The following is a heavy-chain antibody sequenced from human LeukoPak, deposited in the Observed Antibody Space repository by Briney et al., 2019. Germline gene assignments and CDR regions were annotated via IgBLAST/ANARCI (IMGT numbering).Heavy chain of an antibody. CDR1: GFTVSSNF. Sequence: GGSLRLSCAASGFTVSSNFMSWVRQAPGKGLEWVSAISNNGGYTYYADSVQGRFTISRDNSKSTLCLQMNSLRAEDTAVYYCAKQLGYCSDGSCYFPYWGQGTLVTVSS. V-gene: IGHV3-23*01. D-gene: IGHD2-15*01. CDR2: ISNNGGYT. J-gene: IGHJ4*02. CDR3: AKQLGYCSDGSCYFPY.